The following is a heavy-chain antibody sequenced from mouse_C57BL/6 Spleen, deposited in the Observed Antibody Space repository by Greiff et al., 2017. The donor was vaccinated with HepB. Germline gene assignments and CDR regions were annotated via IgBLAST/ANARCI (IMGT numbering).Heavy chain of an antibody. V-gene: IGHV1-82*01. J-gene: IGHJ4*01. D-gene: IGHD1-1*01. CDR1: GYAFSSSW. Sequence: VQLQQSGPELVKPGASVKISCKASGYAFSSSWMNWVKQRPGKGLEWIGRIYPGDGDTNYNGKFKGKATLTADKSSSTAYMQLSSLTSEDSAFYFCARTVVDRYYYAMDYWGQGTSVTVSS. CDR2: IYPGDGDT. CDR3: ARTVVDRYYYAMDY.